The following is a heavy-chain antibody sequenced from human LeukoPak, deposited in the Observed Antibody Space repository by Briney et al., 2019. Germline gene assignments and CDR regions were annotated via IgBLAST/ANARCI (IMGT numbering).Heavy chain of an antibody. V-gene: IGHV3-21*01. CDR3: ARRAAAGRDDAFDM. Sequence: GGSLRLSCAASGFTFSSYSMNWVRQTPGKGLEWVSYMSSGSSYIYYADSVKGRFTISRDNAKNSLHLQMSSLRAEDTAVYYCARRAAAGRDDAFDMWGQGTMVTVSS. CDR1: GFTFSSYS. D-gene: IGHD6-13*01. J-gene: IGHJ3*02. CDR2: MSSGSSYI.